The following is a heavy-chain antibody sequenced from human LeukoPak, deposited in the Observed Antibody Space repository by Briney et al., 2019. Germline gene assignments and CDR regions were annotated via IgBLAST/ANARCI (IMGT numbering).Heavy chain of an antibody. CDR2: IYYSGST. CDR3: AREGIAAAGIIDY. D-gene: IGHD6-13*01. V-gene: IGHV4-59*01. CDR1: GGSFSGYY. Sequence: PSETLSLTCAVYGGSFSGYYWSWIRQPPGKGLEWIGYIYYSGSTNYNPSLKSRVTISVDTSKNQFSLKLSSVTAADTAVYYCAREGIAAAGIIDYWGQEPWSPSPQ. J-gene: IGHJ4*01.